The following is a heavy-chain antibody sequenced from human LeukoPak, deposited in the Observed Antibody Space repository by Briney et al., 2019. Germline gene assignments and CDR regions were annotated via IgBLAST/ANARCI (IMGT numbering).Heavy chain of an antibody. CDR2: IYSGGST. J-gene: IGHJ4*02. V-gene: IGHV3-66*02. Sequence: GGSLTLSCAASGFTVSSNYMSWVRQAPGKGLEWVSVIYSGGSTYYADSVKGRFTISRDNSKNTLYLQMNSLRAEDTAVYYCARDFIGDGYNAFDYWGQGTLVTVSS. D-gene: IGHD5-24*01. CDR1: GFTVSSNY. CDR3: ARDFIGDGYNAFDY.